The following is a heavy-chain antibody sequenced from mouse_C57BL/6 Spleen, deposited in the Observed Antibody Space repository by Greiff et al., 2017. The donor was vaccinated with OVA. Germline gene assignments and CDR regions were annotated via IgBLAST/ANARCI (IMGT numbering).Heavy chain of an antibody. Sequence: VKLQESDAELVKPGASVKISCKVSGYTFTDHTIHWMKQRPEQGLEWIGYIYPSDGSTKYNEKFKGKATLTVDKSSSTAYMQLNSLTSEDSAVYFCARAAYDSNYCPAYWGQGTLVTVSA. J-gene: IGHJ3*01. V-gene: IGHV1-78*01. CDR3: ARAAYDSNYCPAY. CDR1: GYTFTDHT. CDR2: IYPSDGST. D-gene: IGHD2-5*01.